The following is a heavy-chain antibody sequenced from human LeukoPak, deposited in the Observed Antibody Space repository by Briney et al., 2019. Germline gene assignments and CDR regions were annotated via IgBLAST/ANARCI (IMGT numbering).Heavy chain of an antibody. J-gene: IGHJ4*02. CDR1: GFTFSNAW. CDR3: TTDWDYYDSSGYYYLPRFDY. D-gene: IGHD3-22*01. Sequence: GGSLRLSCAASGFTFSNAWMSWVRQAPGKGLEWVGRIKSKTDGGTTDYAAPVKGRFTISRDDSKNTLYLQMNSLKTEDTAVYYCTTDWDYYDSSGYYYLPRFDYWGQGTLVTVSS. CDR2: IKSKTDGGTT. V-gene: IGHV3-15*01.